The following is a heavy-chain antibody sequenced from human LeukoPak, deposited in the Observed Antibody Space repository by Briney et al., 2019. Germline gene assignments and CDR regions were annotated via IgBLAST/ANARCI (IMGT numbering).Heavy chain of an antibody. D-gene: IGHD6-19*01. V-gene: IGHV4-39*07. CDR3: ARAQSVAGFDY. CDR1: GGSISTSNYY. Sequence: SETLSLTCTVSGGSISTSNYYWGWIRQPPGTGLEWIGNIFYSGSTYYGPSLKSRLTISLDTSRNQFSLKLNSVTAADTAVYYCARAQSVAGFDYWGQGTLVTVSS. CDR2: IFYSGST. J-gene: IGHJ4*02.